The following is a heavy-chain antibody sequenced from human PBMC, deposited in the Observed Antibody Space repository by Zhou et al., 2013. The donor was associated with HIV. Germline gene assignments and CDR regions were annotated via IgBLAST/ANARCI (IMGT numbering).Heavy chain of an antibody. CDR1: GGSISSHY. D-gene: IGHD3-22*01. CDR3: ARDLPDHSEYYYDSSGPPVGFDI. V-gene: IGHV4-59*11. CDR2: IYYSGST. J-gene: IGHJ3*02. Sequence: QVQLQESGPGLVKPSETLSLTCTVSGGSISSHYWSWIRQPPRGRDWEWIGYIYYSGSTNYNPSLKSRVTISVDTSKNQFSLKLSSVAAADTAVYYCARDLPDHSEYYYDSSGPPVGFDIVGPRDKWSPSL.